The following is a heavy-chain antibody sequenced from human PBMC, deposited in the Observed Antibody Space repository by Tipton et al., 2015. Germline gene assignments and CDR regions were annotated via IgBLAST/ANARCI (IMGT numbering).Heavy chain of an antibody. CDR3: ATSRD. CDR1: GFTFRTSA. V-gene: IGHV3-23*01. Sequence: SLRLSCAASGFTFRTSAMTWVRQSPGKGLEWVSTISRSGDTTYYADSVKGRFTISRDNSKNTLYLQMNSLRAEDTALYYCATSRDWGQGTLVTVSS. CDR2: ISRSGDTT. J-gene: IGHJ4*02.